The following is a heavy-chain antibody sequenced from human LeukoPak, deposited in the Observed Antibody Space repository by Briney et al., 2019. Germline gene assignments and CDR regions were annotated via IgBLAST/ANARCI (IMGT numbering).Heavy chain of an antibody. V-gene: IGHV4-30-2*01. CDR2: IYHSGST. Sequence: PSETLSLTCTVSGGSISSGGYYWSWIRQPPGKGLEWIGYIYHSGSTYYNPSLKSRVTISVDRSKNQFSLKLSSVTAADTAVYYCAREECTSCLYAQRGAFDIWGQGTMVTVSS. CDR1: GGSISSGGYY. CDR3: AREECTSCLYAQRGAFDI. D-gene: IGHD2-2*01. J-gene: IGHJ3*02.